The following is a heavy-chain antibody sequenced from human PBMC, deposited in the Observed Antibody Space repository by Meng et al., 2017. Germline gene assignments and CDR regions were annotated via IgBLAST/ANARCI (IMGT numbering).Heavy chain of an antibody. CDR2: IIPSRSDA. D-gene: IGHD1-7*01. CDR1: GYTFIDAY. J-gene: IGHJ4*02. Sequence: ASVMVSCKASGYTFIDAYVHWVRQAPGQGLEWMGRIIPSRSDANSAQKFQGRVTLTWDTSISTAYMGLSSLRSDDTAIYYCARDGGNYDFDYWGQGTLVTVSS. CDR3: ARDGGNYDFDY. V-gene: IGHV1-2*06.